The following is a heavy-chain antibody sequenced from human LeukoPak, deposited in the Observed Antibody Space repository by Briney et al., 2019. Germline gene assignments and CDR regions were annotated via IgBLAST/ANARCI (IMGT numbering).Heavy chain of an antibody. D-gene: IGHD3-10*01. CDR2: ISGSGGST. CDR3: AREYYYGSGSYPWFDP. Sequence: GGSLRLSCAASGFTFSSYAMSWVRQPPGKGLEWVADISGSGGSTYYADSVKGRFTISRDNAKNSLYLQMNSLRAEDTAVYYCAREYYYGSGSYPWFDPWGQGTLVTVSS. J-gene: IGHJ5*02. V-gene: IGHV3-23*01. CDR1: GFTFSSYA.